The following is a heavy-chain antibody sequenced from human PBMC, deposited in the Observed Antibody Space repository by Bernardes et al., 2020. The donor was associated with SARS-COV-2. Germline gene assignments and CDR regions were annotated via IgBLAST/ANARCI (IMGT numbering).Heavy chain of an antibody. Sequence: SETLSLTCTVSGGSISSYYWSWIRQPPGKGLEWIGYIYYSGSTNYTPSLQSRVTILVDTSNNQFSLRLSSVTAADTAVYFCARLDYYLSGTYYNARHYWGQGTLVTVSS. J-gene: IGHJ4*02. D-gene: IGHD3-10*01. V-gene: IGHV4-59*08. CDR3: ARLDYYLSGTYYNARHY. CDR2: IYYSGST. CDR1: GGSISSYY.